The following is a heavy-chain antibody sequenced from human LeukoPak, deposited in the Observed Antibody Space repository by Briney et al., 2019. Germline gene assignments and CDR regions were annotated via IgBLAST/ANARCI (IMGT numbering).Heavy chain of an antibody. CDR2: IWCDGSNK. CDR3: ARVIGDYGTYFDY. CDR1: GFTFSSYG. D-gene: IGHD4-17*01. J-gene: IGHJ4*02. V-gene: IGHV3-33*01. Sequence: GGSLRLSCAASGFTFSSYGMHWVRQAPGKGLEWVAVIWCDGSNKYYADSVKGRFTISRDNSKNTLYLQMNSLRAEDTAVYYCARVIGDYGTYFDYWGQGTLVTVSS.